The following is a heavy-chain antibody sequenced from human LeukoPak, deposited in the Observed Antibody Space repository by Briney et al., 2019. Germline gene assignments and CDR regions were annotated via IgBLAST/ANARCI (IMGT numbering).Heavy chain of an antibody. D-gene: IGHD6-19*01. Sequence: KPSQTLSLTCTVFGGSISSGDYYWSWIRQPPGKGLEWIGYIYYTGTTYYSPSLKSRVTISVDTSKNQFSLKLSSVTAADTAVYYCATDVAVAGTGAFDIWGQGTMVTVSS. CDR1: GGSISSGDYY. V-gene: IGHV4-30-4*08. CDR3: ATDVAVAGTGAFDI. CDR2: IYYTGTT. J-gene: IGHJ3*02.